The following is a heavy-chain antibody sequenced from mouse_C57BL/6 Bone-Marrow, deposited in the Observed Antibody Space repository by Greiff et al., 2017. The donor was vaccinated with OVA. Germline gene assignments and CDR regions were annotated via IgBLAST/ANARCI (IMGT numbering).Heavy chain of an antibody. V-gene: IGHV1-82*01. Sequence: VQVVESGPELVKPGASVKISCKASGYAFSSSWMNWVKQRPGKGLEWIGRIYPGDGDTNYNGKFKGKATLTADKSSNTAYIQLSSLTSEDSAVYFCARRGYYGSSLYYAMDYWGQGTSVTVSS. D-gene: IGHD1-1*01. CDR2: IYPGDGDT. J-gene: IGHJ4*01. CDR3: ARRGYYGSSLYYAMDY. CDR1: GYAFSSSW.